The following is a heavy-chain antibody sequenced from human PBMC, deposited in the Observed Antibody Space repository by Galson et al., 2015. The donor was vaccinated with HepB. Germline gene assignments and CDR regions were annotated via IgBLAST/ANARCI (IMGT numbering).Heavy chain of an antibody. CDR2: ISYDGSNR. Sequence: SLRLSCAASGFTFSSYVMHWVRQAPGKGLEWVAVISYDGSNRYYADSVKGRFTISRDNSKNTLYLQMNSLRAEDTAVYYCARQIAVQYYYMDVWGKGTTVTVSS. J-gene: IGHJ6*03. CDR3: ARQIAVQYYYMDV. D-gene: IGHD6-19*01. CDR1: GFTFSSYV. V-gene: IGHV3-30-3*01.